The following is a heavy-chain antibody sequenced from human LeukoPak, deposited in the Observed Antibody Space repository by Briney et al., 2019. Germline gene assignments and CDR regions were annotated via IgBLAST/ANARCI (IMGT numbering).Heavy chain of an antibody. CDR3: ARDGYGGNSFDY. CDR1: GYTFPGHH. D-gene: IGHD4-23*01. J-gene: IGHJ4*02. CDR2: INPKNGGT. Sequence: ASVKVSCKASGYTFPGHHIHWERQAPGQGLEWMGWINPKNGGTNYAQKFQGRVTMTRDTSINTAFMELSRLNSDDTAVYFCARDGYGGNSFDYWGQGTLVTVSS. V-gene: IGHV1-2*02.